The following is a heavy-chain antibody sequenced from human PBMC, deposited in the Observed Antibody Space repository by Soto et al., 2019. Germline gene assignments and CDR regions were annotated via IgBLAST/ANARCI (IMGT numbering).Heavy chain of an antibody. J-gene: IGHJ6*02. CDR2: IYYSEKT. D-gene: IGHD3-3*02. V-gene: IGHV4-31*03. Sequence: SETLSLTCTVSGGSISSGGYYWTRIRQHPGKGLEWIGYIYYSEKTYYNPSLKSRVTISVDTSKNQFSLKLSSVTAADTAVYYCARAPLISIFFAYGLAVWGQGTTVTVSS. CDR1: GGSISSGGYY. CDR3: ARAPLISIFFAYGLAV.